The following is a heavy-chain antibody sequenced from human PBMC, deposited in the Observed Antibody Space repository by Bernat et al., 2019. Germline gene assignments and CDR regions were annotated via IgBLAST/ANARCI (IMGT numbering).Heavy chain of an antibody. CDR1: GFTFSTNG. CDR2: IRYDGSNK. Sequence: QVQLVESGGGVVQPGGSLRLSCAASGFTFSTNGMHWVRQAPGKGLEWVAFIRYDGSNKYYADSVKGRFTISRDNSKNTLYLQINSLRSDDTAVYFCARDPDVYGDSLTWFDTWGQGTLVAVSS. V-gene: IGHV3-30*02. J-gene: IGHJ5*02. D-gene: IGHD4-17*01. CDR3: ARDPDVYGDSLTWFDT.